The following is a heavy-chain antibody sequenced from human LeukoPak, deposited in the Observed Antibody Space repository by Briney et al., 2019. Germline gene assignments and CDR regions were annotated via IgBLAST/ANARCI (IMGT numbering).Heavy chain of an antibody. J-gene: IGHJ4*02. D-gene: IGHD3-9*01. Sequence: ASVKVSCKASGYTFTSYGISWVRQAPGQGLEWMGWISAYNGNTNYAQKLQGRVTMTTDTSTSTAYMELRSLRSDDTAVYYCARESSPRFYDIFSPRGGDSDFDYWGQGTLVTVSS. CDR1: GYTFTSYG. V-gene: IGHV1-18*01. CDR2: ISAYNGNT. CDR3: ARESSPRFYDIFSPRGGDSDFDY.